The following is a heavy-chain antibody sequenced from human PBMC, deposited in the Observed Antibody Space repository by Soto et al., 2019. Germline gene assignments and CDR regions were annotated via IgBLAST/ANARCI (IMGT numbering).Heavy chain of an antibody. V-gene: IGHV2-5*02. CDR1: WFSLTTSGVA. CDR2: IFWADDK. D-gene: IGHD2-21*01. Sequence: QITLEESGPKLVKPTQTLALTCTFSWFSLTTSGVAVGWTRQSPGKSLEWLAVIFWADDKRYSPSLSSWLNITKDTSKNQVVLTMTHMDTVDTATFYCAHRSCDSRTCSVDSWGPGILVTVSS. J-gene: IGHJ4*02. CDR3: AHRSCDSRTCSVDS.